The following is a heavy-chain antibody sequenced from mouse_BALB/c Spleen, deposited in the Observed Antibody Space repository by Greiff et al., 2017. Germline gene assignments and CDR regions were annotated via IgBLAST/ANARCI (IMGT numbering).Heavy chain of an antibody. J-gene: IGHJ4*01. V-gene: IGHV5-4*02. D-gene: IGHD1-1*01. CDR2: ISDGGSYT. CDR1: GFTFSDYY. CDR3: ARGLGGSSFYAMDY. Sequence: DVHLVESGGGLVKPGGSLKLSCAASGFTFSDYYMYWVRQTPEKRLEWVATISDGGSYTYYPDSVKGRFTISRDNAKNNLYLQMSSLKSEDTAMYYCARGLGGSSFYAMDYWGQGTSVTVSS.